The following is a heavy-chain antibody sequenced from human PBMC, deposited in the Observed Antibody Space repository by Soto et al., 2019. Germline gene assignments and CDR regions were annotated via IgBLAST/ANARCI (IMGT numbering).Heavy chain of an antibody. Sequence: PSETLSLTCAVYGGSFSGYYWSWIRQPPGKGLEWIGEINHSGSTNYNPSLKSRVTISVDTSKNQFSLKLSSVTAADTAVYYCARGRGYSSGYSSDPWGQGTLVTVSS. CDR3: ARGRGYSSGYSSDP. CDR2: INHSGST. CDR1: GGSFSGYY. D-gene: IGHD5-18*01. J-gene: IGHJ5*02. V-gene: IGHV4-34*01.